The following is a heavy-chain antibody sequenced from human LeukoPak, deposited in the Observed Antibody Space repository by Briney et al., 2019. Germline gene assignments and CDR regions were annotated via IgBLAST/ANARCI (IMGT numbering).Heavy chain of an antibody. CDR3: ARSLYSSGWSQNDY. D-gene: IGHD6-19*01. J-gene: IGHJ4*02. Sequence: ASVKVSRKASGYTFTSYDINWVRQATGQGLEWMGWMNPNSGNTGYAQKFQGRVTMTRNTSISTAYMELSSLRSEDTAVYYCARSLYSSGWSQNDYWGQGTLVSVSS. V-gene: IGHV1-8*01. CDR1: GYTFTSYD. CDR2: MNPNSGNT.